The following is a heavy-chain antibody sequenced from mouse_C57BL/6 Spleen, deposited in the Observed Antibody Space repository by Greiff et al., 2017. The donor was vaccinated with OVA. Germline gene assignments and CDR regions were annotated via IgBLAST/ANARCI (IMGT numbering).Heavy chain of an antibody. CDR3: ARDQDDYDDFSFAY. CDR1: GYSITSGYY. V-gene: IGHV3-6*01. J-gene: IGHJ3*01. CDR2: ISYDGSN. Sequence: EVKVEESGPGLVKPSQSLSLTCSVTGYSITSGYYWNWIRQFPGNKLEWMGYISYDGSNNYNPSLKNRISITRDTSKNQFFLKLNSVTTEDTATYYCARDQDDYDDFSFAYWGQGTLVTVSA. D-gene: IGHD2-4*01.